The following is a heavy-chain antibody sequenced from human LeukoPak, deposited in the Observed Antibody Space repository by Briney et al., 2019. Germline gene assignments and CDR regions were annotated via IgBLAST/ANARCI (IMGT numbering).Heavy chain of an antibody. V-gene: IGHV5-51*01. CDR2: IYPGDSNT. CDR3: ARLAYCGGDCYSRWFDP. J-gene: IGHJ5*02. Sequence: GESLKISCKSSGHSFTSYWIGWVRQMPGKGLEWMGIIYPGDSNTRYNPSFQGQVTISADKPIRTAYLQWRSLKASDTAMYYCARLAYCGGDCYSRWFDPWGQGTLVTVSS. D-gene: IGHD2-21*02. CDR1: GHSFTSYW.